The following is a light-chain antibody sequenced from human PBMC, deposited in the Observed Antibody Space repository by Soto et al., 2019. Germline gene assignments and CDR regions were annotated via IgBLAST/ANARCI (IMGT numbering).Light chain of an antibody. CDR1: QSISNH. CDR3: QLSYSSLPT. Sequence: EIQMTQKPSTLSASVEDRVIIXXRASQSISNHLNWYQQKPGKAPKVXIFAASSLQSGVPSRFSGSRSGPDFTLTISSLQPEDFATYYCQLSYSSLPTFGQGTKVDIK. V-gene: IGKV1-39*01. CDR2: AAS. J-gene: IGKJ1*01.